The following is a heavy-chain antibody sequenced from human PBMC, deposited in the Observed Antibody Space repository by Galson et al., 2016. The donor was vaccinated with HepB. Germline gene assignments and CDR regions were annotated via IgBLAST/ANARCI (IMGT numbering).Heavy chain of an antibody. CDR3: AREARGSSGYRDAFDI. Sequence: SLRLSCAASGITVSSNYMSWVRQAPGKGLEWVSVIYSGGSTYYADSVKGRFTISRDNSKNTLFLQMNSLRAEDTAVYFCAREARGSSGYRDAFDIWGQGTMVTVSS. CDR2: IYSGGST. J-gene: IGHJ3*02. D-gene: IGHD3-22*01. CDR1: GITVSSNY. V-gene: IGHV3-53*01.